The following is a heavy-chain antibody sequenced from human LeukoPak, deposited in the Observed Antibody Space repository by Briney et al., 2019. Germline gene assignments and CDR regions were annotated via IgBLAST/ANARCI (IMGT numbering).Heavy chain of an antibody. J-gene: IGHJ4*02. CDR3: TRGPVYYYDSSGYYDDY. CDR1: GFTFSGSA. D-gene: IGHD3-22*01. Sequence: GGSLRLSCAASGFTFSGSAMHWVRQASGEGLEWVGRIRSKANSYATAYAASVKGRFTISRDDSKNTAYLQMNSLKTEDTAVYYCTRGPVYYYDSSGYYDDYWGQGTLVTVSS. V-gene: IGHV3-73*01. CDR2: IRSKANSYAT.